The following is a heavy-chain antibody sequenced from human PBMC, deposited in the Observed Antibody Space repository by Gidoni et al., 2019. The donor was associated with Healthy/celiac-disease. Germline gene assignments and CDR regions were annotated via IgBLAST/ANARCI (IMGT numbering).Heavy chain of an antibody. V-gene: IGHV4-59*08. CDR2: IYYSGST. Sequence: QVQLQESGPGLVKPSETLSLTCTVSGGSISSYYWSWIRQPPGKGLEWIGYIYYSGSTNYNPSLKSRVTISVDTSKNQFSLKLSSVTAADTAVYYCARLISYSGYPPVGHYYYGMDVWGQVTTVTVSS. D-gene: IGHD5-12*01. CDR1: GGSISSYY. J-gene: IGHJ6*02. CDR3: ARLISYSGYPPVGHYYYGMDV.